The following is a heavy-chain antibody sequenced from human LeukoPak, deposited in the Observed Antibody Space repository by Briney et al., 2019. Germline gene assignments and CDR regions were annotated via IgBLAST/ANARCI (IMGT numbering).Heavy chain of an antibody. D-gene: IGHD2-8*01. CDR2: IYYSGST. J-gene: IGHJ4*02. Sequence: PSETLSLTCTVSGGSISSSSYYWGWLRPPPGKGLEWIGSIYYSGSTYHNPSLTSRVTISVDTSKNQFSLKLSSVTAADTAVYYCARVNGGPTFYFDYWGQGTLVTVSS. V-gene: IGHV4-39*01. CDR1: GGSISSSSYY. CDR3: ARVNGGPTFYFDY.